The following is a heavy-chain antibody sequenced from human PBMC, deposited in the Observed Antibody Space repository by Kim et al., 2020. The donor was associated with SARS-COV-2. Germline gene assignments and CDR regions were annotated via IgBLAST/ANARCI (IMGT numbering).Heavy chain of an antibody. D-gene: IGHD2-2*01. CDR1: GGSVSSGNYY. V-gene: IGHV4-61*01. CDR3: ARDPLSESSTDY. Sequence: SETLSLTCTVSGGSVSSGNYYWSLIRQPPVKGLEWIGYIYYSGSTTYNPSLKSRVTISVDTSKNQFSLKLSSVTAADTAVYYCARDPLSESSTDYWGQGTLVTVSS. J-gene: IGHJ4*02. CDR2: IYYSGST.